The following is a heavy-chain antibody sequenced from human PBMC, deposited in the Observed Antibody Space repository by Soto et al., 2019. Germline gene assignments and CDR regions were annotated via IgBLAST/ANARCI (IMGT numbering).Heavy chain of an antibody. Sequence: SETLSLTCTVSSYSISSGSYWAWIRQPPGKGPEWIASTYHGGTTFYNPSLKSRITISVDTSNNQFSLKLTSVTAADTAVYYCARVHVMVVAASTFDHWGHGALVTVSS. CDR1: SYSISSGSY. CDR3: ARVHVMVVAASTFDH. V-gene: IGHV4-38-2*02. CDR2: TYHGGTT. J-gene: IGHJ4*01. D-gene: IGHD2-15*01.